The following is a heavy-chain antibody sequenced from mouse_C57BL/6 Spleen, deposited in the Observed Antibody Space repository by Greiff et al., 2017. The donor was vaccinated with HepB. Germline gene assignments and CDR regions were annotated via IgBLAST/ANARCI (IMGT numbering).Heavy chain of an antibody. CDR3: AGSSAY. D-gene: IGHD1-3*01. Sequence: EVQLVESGGGLVKPGGSLKLSCAASGFTFSDYGMHWVRQAPETGLEWVAYISSGSSTIYYADTVKGRFTISRDNAKNTLFLQMTSLRSEDTAMYYCAGSSAYWGQGTLVTVSA. CDR1: GFTFSDYG. V-gene: IGHV5-17*01. J-gene: IGHJ3*01. CDR2: ISSGSSTI.